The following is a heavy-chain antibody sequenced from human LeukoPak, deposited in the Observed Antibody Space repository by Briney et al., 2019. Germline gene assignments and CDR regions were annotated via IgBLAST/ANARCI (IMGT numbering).Heavy chain of an antibody. J-gene: IGHJ4*02. D-gene: IGHD6-19*01. CDR2: ISGRGGST. CDR1: GFTFSSYA. CDR3: AKPYSSAWYSPLDY. Sequence: PGGSLRLSCAASGFTFSSYAMSWVRQAPGKELEWVSVISGRGGSTYYADSVKGRFTISRDNSKNTLYLQMNSLRGEDTAVYYCAKPYSSAWYSPLDYWGQGTLVTVSS. V-gene: IGHV3-23*01.